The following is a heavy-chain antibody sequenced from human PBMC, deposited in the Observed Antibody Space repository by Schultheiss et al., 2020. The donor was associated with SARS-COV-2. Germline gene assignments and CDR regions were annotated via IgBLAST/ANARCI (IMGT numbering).Heavy chain of an antibody. Sequence: ASVKVSCKASGYTFTGYYMHWVRQAPGQGLEWMGWINPNSGGTNYAQKFQERVTITRDMSTSTAYMELSSLRSEDTAVYYCAADRAVMTTVTRNFDYWGQGTLVTVSS. V-gene: IGHV1-2*02. D-gene: IGHD4-17*01. J-gene: IGHJ4*02. CDR2: INPNSGGT. CDR3: AADRAVMTTVTRNFDY. CDR1: GYTFTGYY.